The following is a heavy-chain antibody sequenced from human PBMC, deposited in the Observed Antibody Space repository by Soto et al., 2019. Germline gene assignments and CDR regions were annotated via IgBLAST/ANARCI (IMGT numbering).Heavy chain of an antibody. Sequence: ASVTVSCKASGYTFTSYGISWVRQAPGQGLEWMGWINAGNGNTKYSQKFQGRVTITRDTSASTAYMELSSLRSEDTAVYYCARGIRGAYYYDSSGYYRDDYAFDIWGQGTMVTVSS. V-gene: IGHV1-3*01. J-gene: IGHJ3*02. CDR3: ARGIRGAYYYDSSGYYRDDYAFDI. CDR2: INAGNGNT. D-gene: IGHD3-22*01. CDR1: GYTFTSYG.